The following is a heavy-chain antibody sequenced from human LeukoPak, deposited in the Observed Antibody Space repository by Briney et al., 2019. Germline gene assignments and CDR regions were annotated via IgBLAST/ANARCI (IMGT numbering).Heavy chain of an antibody. CDR1: GDTVSSNTAA. V-gene: IGHV6-1*01. J-gene: IGHJ6*02. CDR3: TRQRSTSTDYYGMDV. Sequence: SQTLSLTCATSGDTVSSNTAAWNWIRQSPSRGLEWLGRTYYRSKWNNDYAVSVQNRITINPDTSKNQFSLQLKSATPEDTAVYYCTRQRSTSTDYYGMDVWGQGTTVTVSS. D-gene: IGHD6-6*01. CDR2: TYYRSKWNN.